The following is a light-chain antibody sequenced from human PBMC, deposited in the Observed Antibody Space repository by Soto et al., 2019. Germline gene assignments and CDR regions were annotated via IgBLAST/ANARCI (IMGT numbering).Light chain of an antibody. CDR3: QQRSNWRFT. CDR2: DAS. Sequence: EIVLTQSPATLYLSPGERATLSCRAIQSVSSYLAWYQQKPGQAHRLLIYDASNRATGIPARFSGSGSGRDFTLTISSLETANFAVYYCQQRSNWRFTFGPGTKVDIK. CDR1: QSVSSY. V-gene: IGKV3-11*02. J-gene: IGKJ3*01.